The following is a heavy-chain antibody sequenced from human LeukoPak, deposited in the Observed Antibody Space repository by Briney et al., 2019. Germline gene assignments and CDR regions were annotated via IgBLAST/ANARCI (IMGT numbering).Heavy chain of an antibody. CDR1: GFTFSSYW. CDR3: ARASPWAYFDWLLYRQSPVSFDY. V-gene: IGHV3-7*01. J-gene: IGHJ4*02. CDR2: IKQDGSEK. Sequence: GGSLRLSCVVSGFTFSSYWMSWVRQAPGKGLEWVANIKQDGSEKYYVDSVKGRFTISRDNAKNSVDLQMNSLRVEDTAVYYCARASPWAYFDWLLYRQSPVSFDYWGQGTLVTVSS. D-gene: IGHD3-9*01.